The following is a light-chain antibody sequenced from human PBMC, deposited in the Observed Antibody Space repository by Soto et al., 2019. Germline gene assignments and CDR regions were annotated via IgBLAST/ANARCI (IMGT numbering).Light chain of an antibody. CDR3: QQRSNWPLWT. J-gene: IGKJ1*01. V-gene: IGKV3-11*01. Sequence: EIVLTQSPATLSLSPGERATLSCRASQSVSSYLAWYQQKPGQAPRLLIYDASNRATGIPARFSGSGSGTXXXXXXXXXXXXXXXXYYCQQRSNWPLWTFGQGTKVEIK. CDR1: QSVSSY. CDR2: DAS.